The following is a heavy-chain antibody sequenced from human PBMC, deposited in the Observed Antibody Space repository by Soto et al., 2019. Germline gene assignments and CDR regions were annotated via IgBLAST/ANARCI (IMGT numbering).Heavy chain of an antibody. J-gene: IGHJ3*02. V-gene: IGHV3-30-3*01. Sequence: QVQLVESGGGVVQPGRSLRLSCAASGFTFSSYAMHWVRQAPGKGLEWVAVRSYDGSNKYYADSVKGRFTISRDNSKNTLYLQMNSLRAEDTAVYYCARYIVGVTATYAFDIWGQGTMVTVSS. CDR2: RSYDGSNK. CDR3: ARYIVGVTATYAFDI. D-gene: IGHD2-21*02. CDR1: GFTFSSYA.